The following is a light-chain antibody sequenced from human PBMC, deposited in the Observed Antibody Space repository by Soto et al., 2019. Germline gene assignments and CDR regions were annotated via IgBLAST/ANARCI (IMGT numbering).Light chain of an antibody. J-gene: IGLJ3*02. CDR3: QSYDSSLSRRWV. CDR2: G. CDR1: SSNIGAGYP. V-gene: IGLV1-40*01. Sequence: QSVLTQPPSVSGAPGQRVTISCTGCSSNIGAGYPVHWYQQLPGTAPKLLVAGNRPSGVPDRFSVSKSGASASLAITGLQAEDEADYYCQSYDSSLSRRWVFGGGTKLTVL.